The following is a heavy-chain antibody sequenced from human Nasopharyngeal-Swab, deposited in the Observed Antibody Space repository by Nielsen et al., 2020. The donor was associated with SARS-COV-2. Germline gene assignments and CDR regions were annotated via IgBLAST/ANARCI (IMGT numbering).Heavy chain of an antibody. CDR3: TRVPGFGTYYYYYMDV. CDR1: GFTFGDYA. Sequence: GESLKISCTASGFTFGDYAMSWFRQAPGKGLEWAGFIRSKAYGGTTEYAASVKGRFTISRDDSKSIAYLQMNSLKTEDTAVYYCTRVPGFGTYYYYYMDVWGKGTTVTVSS. CDR2: IRSKAYGGTT. V-gene: IGHV3-49*03. J-gene: IGHJ6*03. D-gene: IGHD1-1*01.